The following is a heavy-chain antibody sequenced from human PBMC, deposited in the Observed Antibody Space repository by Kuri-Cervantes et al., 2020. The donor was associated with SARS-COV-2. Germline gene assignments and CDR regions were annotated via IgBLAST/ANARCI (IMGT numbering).Heavy chain of an antibody. D-gene: IGHD3-3*01. Sequence: LSLPCAGSGFTFRSYAMTWIRQAPGKGLEWVSSISGSGASTYYADSVKGRFTISRDNSKDTLFLELNGLRVDDTAVYYCAKYVMGCILRPVLDHWGQGTLVTVSS. CDR1: GFTFRSYA. J-gene: IGHJ4*02. CDR3: AKYVMGCILRPVLDH. V-gene: IGHV3-23*01. CDR2: ISGSGAST.